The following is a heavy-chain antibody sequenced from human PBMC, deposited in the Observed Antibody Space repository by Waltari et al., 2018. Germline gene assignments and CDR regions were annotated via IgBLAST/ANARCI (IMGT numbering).Heavy chain of an antibody. D-gene: IGHD2-21*01. CDR1: GFTFSSSS. V-gene: IGHV3-48*04. Sequence: EVQLVESGGGLVQPGWSLRLPCAASGFTFSSSSMDWFRQAPGKGLEWVSYISGDSGSIHYADSVKGRITVSRDNAKNSLYLQMSSLTAEDTAVFYCARDRDWAFDIWGQGTMVTVSS. J-gene: IGHJ3*02. CDR3: ARDRDWAFDI. CDR2: ISGDSGSI.